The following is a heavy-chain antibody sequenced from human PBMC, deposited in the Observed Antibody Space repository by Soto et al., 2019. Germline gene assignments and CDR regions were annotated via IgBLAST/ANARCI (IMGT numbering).Heavy chain of an antibody. CDR2: INPNSGGT. V-gene: IGHV1-2*04. D-gene: IGHD5-12*01. J-gene: IGHJ5*02. CDR3: ARGEMATGSVRWFDP. CDR1: GYTFTGYY. Sequence: QVQLVQSGAEVKKPGASVKVSCKASGYTFTGYYMHWVRQAPGQGLEWMGWINPNSGGTNYAQKFQGCVTMXXDXSXXPAYMELSRLRSDDTAVYYCARGEMATGSVRWFDPWGQGTLVTVSS.